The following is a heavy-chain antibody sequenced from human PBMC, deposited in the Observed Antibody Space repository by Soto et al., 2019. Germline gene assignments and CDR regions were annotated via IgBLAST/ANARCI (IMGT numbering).Heavy chain of an antibody. CDR3: ARTKATYSSSWYFSWFDP. V-gene: IGHV2-70*01. CDR1: GFSLSTSGMC. Sequence: SGPTLVNPTQTLTLTCTFSGFSLSTSGMCVSWIRQPPGKALEWLALIDWDDDKYYSTSLKTRPTISKDTSKNQVVLTMTNMDPVDTATYYCARTKATYSSSWYFSWFDPWGQGTLVTVSS. D-gene: IGHD6-13*01. CDR2: IDWDDDK. J-gene: IGHJ5*02.